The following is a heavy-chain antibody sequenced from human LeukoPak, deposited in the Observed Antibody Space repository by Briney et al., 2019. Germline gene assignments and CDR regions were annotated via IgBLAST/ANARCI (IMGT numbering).Heavy chain of an antibody. V-gene: IGHV3-30*02. CDR2: ISYDGSKK. J-gene: IGHJ5*02. CDR1: GFTFSSYG. CDR3: SQGLLS. Sequence: GGSLRLSCAASGFTFSSYGMHWVRQAPGKGLQWVAFISYDGSKKHCADSVQGRCTISRDNSKNTLSLQLNGLRPDDTAVFYCSQGLLSWGQGTLLTVAA.